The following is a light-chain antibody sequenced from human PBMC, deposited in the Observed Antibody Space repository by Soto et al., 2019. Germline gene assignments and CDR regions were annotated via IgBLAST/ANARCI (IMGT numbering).Light chain of an antibody. J-gene: IGKJ3*01. CDR1: QSISSD. Sequence: EVVMTQSPGTLSLSAGERATVSCRASQSISSDLAWYQQKPGQAPRLLIYGASTRATDIPARLSGGGSGTEFTLTISSLQSEDSAIYYCQQYHDLPPITFGHGNKLHIK. CDR3: QQYHDLPPIT. V-gene: IGKV3-15*01. CDR2: GAS.